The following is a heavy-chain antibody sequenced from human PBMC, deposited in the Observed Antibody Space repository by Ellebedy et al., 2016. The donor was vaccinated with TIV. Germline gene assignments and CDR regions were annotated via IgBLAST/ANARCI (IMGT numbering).Heavy chain of an antibody. CDR2: IIPILGIA. CDR3: ARESYCGGDCYPGGDY. J-gene: IGHJ4*02. D-gene: IGHD2-21*02. CDR1: GYTFTGYY. Sequence: AASVKVSCKASGYTFTGYYMHWVRQAPGQGLEWMGRIIPILGIANYAQKFQGRVTITADKSTSTAYMELSSLRSEDTAVYYCARESYCGGDCYPGGDYWGQGTLVTVSS. V-gene: IGHV1-69*04.